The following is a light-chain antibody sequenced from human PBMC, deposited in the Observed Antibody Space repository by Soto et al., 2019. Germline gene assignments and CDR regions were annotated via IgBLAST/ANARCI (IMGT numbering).Light chain of an antibody. V-gene: IGKV1-9*01. CDR2: TAS. Sequence: DIQLTQSPSFLSASVGDRVTITCRASQGISNYLAWYQRKPGKAPKLLIYTASTLHSGVPSRFSGSGSGTEFTLTISSLPPEDFATYYCQQHNSYPLTFGGGTKVEIK. J-gene: IGKJ4*01. CDR3: QQHNSYPLT. CDR1: QGISNY.